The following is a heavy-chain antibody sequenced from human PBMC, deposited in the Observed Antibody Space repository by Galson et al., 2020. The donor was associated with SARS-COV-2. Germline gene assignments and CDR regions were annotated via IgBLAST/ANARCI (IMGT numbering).Heavy chain of an antibody. J-gene: IGHJ6*02. CDR3: AKDLNLATVTTLRYYYGMDV. V-gene: IGHV3-33*06. D-gene: IGHD4-17*01. CDR1: GFTFSSYG. Sequence: GGSLRLSCAASGFTFSSYGMHWVRQAPGKGLEWVAVIWYDGSNKYYADSVKCRFTISRDNSKNTLYLQMNSLRAEDTAVYYCAKDLNLATVTTLRYYYGMDVWGQGTTVTISS. CDR2: IWYDGSNK.